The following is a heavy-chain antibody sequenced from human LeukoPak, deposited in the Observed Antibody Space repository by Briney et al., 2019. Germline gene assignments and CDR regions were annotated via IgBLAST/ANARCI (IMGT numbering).Heavy chain of an antibody. Sequence: ASVKVSCKASGYTFTGYYMHWVRQAPGQGLEWMGWINPNSGGTNYAQKFQGRVTMTRDTSISTAYMELSRLRSDDTAVYYCARDQPVIGYCSSTSCFRPDPWGQGTLVTVSS. CDR1: GYTFTGYY. D-gene: IGHD2-2*01. J-gene: IGHJ5*02. CDR2: INPNSGGT. V-gene: IGHV1-2*02. CDR3: ARDQPVIGYCSSTSCFRPDP.